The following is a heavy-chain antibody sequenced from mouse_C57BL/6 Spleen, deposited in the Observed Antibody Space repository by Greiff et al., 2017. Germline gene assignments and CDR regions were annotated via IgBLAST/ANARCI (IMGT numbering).Heavy chain of an antibody. CDR2: IDPSDSYT. V-gene: IGHV1-69*01. D-gene: IGHD1-1*01. CDR1: GYTFTSYW. Sequence: QVQLKQSGAELVMPGASVKLSCKASGYTFTSYWMNWVKQRPGQGLEWIGEIDPSDSYTNYNQKFKGKATLTVDKSSSTAYMQLSSRPSEDSAVYYCTRRGSSHYYSMDYWGQGTSVTVSS. CDR3: TRRGSSHYYSMDY. J-gene: IGHJ4*01.